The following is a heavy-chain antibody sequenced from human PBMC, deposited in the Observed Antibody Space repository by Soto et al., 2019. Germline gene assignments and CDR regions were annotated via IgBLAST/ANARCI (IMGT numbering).Heavy chain of an antibody. V-gene: IGHV4-59*08. Sequence: TSETLSLTCTVSGGSISTYYWSWIRQPPGKGLEWIGYIYYTGSTNYNPSLKSRVTISVDTSKNQFSLKLSSMTAADTAVYYCARAVAGPTNIDYWGQGTLVTVSS. CDR1: GGSISTYY. CDR2: IYYTGST. CDR3: ARAVAGPTNIDY. D-gene: IGHD6-19*01. J-gene: IGHJ4*02.